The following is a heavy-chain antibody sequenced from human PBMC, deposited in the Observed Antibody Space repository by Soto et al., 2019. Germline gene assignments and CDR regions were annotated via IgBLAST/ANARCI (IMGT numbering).Heavy chain of an antibody. J-gene: IGHJ3*02. Sequence: ASVKVSCKASGYTFTGYYMHWVRQAPGQGLEWMGWINPNSGGTNYAQKFQGRVTMTRDTSISTAYMELSRLRSDDTAVYYCERDITLVRGAVTVPIAFDIWGQGTMVTVSS. V-gene: IGHV1-2*02. CDR2: INPNSGGT. CDR1: GYTFTGYY. D-gene: IGHD3-10*01. CDR3: ERDITLVRGAVTVPIAFDI.